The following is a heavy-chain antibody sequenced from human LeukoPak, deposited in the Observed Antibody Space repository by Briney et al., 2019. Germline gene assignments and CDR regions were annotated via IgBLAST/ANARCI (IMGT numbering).Heavy chain of an antibody. CDR2: VFYSGTT. CDR1: GGSISSYY. Sequence: SETLSLTCSVSGGSISSYYWTWIRQPPGKGLEWIGYVFYSGTTNYNPSLKSRVTMSVDTSKNQFSLKLSSVTAADTAVYYCARGFYDSSGYYYRPFDYWGQGTLVTVSS. D-gene: IGHD3-22*01. CDR3: ARGFYDSSGYYYRPFDY. J-gene: IGHJ4*02. V-gene: IGHV4-59*12.